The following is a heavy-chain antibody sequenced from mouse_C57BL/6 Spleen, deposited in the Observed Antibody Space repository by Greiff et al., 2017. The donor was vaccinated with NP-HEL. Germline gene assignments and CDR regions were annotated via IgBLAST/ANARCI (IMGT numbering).Heavy chain of an antibody. V-gene: IGHV1-42*01. D-gene: IGHD2-3*01. CDR1: GYSFTGYY. CDR2: INPSTGGT. Sequence: EVQLQQSGPELVKPGASVKISCKASGYSFTGYYMNWVKQSPEKSLEWIGEINPSTGGTTYNQKFKAKATLTVDKSSSTAYMQLKSLTSEDSAVYYCARTGYYEDMDYWGQGTSVTVSS. J-gene: IGHJ4*01. CDR3: ARTGYYEDMDY.